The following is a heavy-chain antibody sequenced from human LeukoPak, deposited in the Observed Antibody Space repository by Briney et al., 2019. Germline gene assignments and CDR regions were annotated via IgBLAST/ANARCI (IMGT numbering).Heavy chain of an antibody. J-gene: IGHJ1*01. CDR3: ASTGCSGGSCYSIYFQH. D-gene: IGHD2-15*01. Sequence: GESLKISCKGSGFSFTSYWIGWVRQMPGKGLEWRGIIYPGDSDTRYSPSFQGQVTISADKSISTAYLQWSSLKASDTAMYYCASTGCSGGSCYSIYFQHWGQGTLVTVSS. V-gene: IGHV5-51*01. CDR2: IYPGDSDT. CDR1: GFSFTSYW.